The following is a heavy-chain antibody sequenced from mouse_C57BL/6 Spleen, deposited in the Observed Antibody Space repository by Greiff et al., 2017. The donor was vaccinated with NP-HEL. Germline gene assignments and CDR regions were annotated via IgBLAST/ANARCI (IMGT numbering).Heavy chain of an antibody. CDR1: GYAFTNYL. J-gene: IGHJ2*01. CDR2: INPGSGGT. D-gene: IGHD2-3*01. CDR3: ARSSRDGYSPCDY. Sequence: QVQLKESGAELVRPGTSVKVSCKASGYAFTNYLIEWVKQRPGQGLEWIGVINPGSGGTNYNEKFKGKATLTADKSSSTAYMQLSSLTSEDSAVYFCARSSRDGYSPCDYWGQGTTLTVSS. V-gene: IGHV1-54*01.